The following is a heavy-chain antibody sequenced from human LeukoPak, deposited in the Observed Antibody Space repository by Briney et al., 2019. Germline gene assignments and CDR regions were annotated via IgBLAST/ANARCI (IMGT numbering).Heavy chain of an antibody. CDR1: GYTFTSYA. V-gene: IGHV1-3*01. CDR2: INAGNGNT. D-gene: IGHD2-2*01. CDR3: ASGGYCSSTSCYARWFDP. Sequence: ASVKVSCKASGYTFTSYAMYWVRQAPGQRLEWMGWINAGNGNTKYSQKFQGRVTITRDTSASTAYMELSSLRSEDTAVYYCASGGYCSSTSCYARWFDPWGQGTLVTVSS. J-gene: IGHJ5*02.